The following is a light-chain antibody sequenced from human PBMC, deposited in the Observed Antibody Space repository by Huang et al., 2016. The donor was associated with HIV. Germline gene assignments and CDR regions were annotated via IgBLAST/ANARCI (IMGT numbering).Light chain of an antibody. CDR1: RSVGSY. Sequence: IVLTQSPVTLSLSRGERATLACRASRSVGSYLAWYQQRPGQAPRPLIFDASKRAIGIPTRFSGSGSGRDFTLTISSLGPEDFAVYYCQRRGDWPPDTFGGGTTVEI. J-gene: IGKJ4*01. V-gene: IGKV3-11*02. CDR3: QRRGDWPPDT. CDR2: DAS.